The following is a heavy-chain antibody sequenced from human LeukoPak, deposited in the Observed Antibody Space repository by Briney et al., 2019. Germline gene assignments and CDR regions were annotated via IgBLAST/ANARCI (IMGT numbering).Heavy chain of an antibody. CDR3: VSAYCGGDCYHSLLAN. CDR2: VYYSGSS. J-gene: IGHJ4*02. CDR1: GESFTGY. Sequence: SETLSLTCAVYGESFTGYWSWIRQPPGKGLEWIGSVYYSGSSYYNPSLKSRVTIPMDRSKNQFSLRLTSMTAADTAVYYCVSAYCGGDCYHSLLANWGQGILVTVSS. D-gene: IGHD2-21*02. V-gene: IGHV4-34*01.